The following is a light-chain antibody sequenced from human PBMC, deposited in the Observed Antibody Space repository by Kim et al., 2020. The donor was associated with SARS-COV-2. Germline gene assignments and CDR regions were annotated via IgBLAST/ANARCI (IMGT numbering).Light chain of an antibody. CDR1: SGHSSYA. V-gene: IGLV4-69*01. Sequence: ASVKLTGTLSSGHSSYALAWHQQQPEKGPRYLMKLNSDGSHSKGDGIPDRFSGSSSGAERYLTISSLQSEDEADYYCQTWGTGIVVFGGGTQLTVL. CDR2: LNSDGSH. CDR3: QTWGTGIVV. J-gene: IGLJ2*01.